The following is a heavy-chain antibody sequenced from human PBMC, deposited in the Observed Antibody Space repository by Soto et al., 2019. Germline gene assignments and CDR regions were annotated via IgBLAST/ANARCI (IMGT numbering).Heavy chain of an antibody. CDR3: ARDTLRYFESFFYGMDI. Sequence: QVQLVQSGAEVKKPGASVKVSCKASGYTFTSYAMHWVRQAPGQRLEWMGWINAGNGNTKYSQKFQGRVTITRDTPASTAYMEMSGLRSVDTAVYFSARDTLRYFESFFYGMDICGPEAPVSVSS. CDR1: GYTFTSYA. D-gene: IGHD3-9*01. CDR2: INAGNGNT. V-gene: IGHV1-3*01. J-gene: IGHJ6*02.